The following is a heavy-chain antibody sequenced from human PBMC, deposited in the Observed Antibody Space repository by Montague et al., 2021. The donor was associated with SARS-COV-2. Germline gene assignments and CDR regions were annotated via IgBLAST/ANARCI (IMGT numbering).Heavy chain of an antibody. D-gene: IGHD3-22*01. Sequence: SLRLSCAASGFTFSSYEMNWVRQAPGKGLEWVSYISSSGSTTYYADSVKGRFTISRDNAKNSLYLQMNSLRAEDTAVYYCARDGGSRCDNSGYCPYYYYRIDVWGQGTTVTVSS. CDR1: GFTFSSYE. J-gene: IGHJ6*02. CDR3: ARDGGSRCDNSGYCPYYYYRIDV. CDR2: ISSSGSTT. V-gene: IGHV3-48*03.